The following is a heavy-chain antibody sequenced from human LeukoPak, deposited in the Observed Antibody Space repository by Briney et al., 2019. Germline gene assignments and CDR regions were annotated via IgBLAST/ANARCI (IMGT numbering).Heavy chain of an antibody. J-gene: IGHJ3*02. CDR3: TRDSVVLRYFDWYTGPDAFDI. CDR1: RFTLGDYA. D-gene: IGHD3-9*01. V-gene: IGHV3-49*03. Sequence: GRSLTLSCTASRFTLGDYAISCFRHAPGYGLYRVGFIRSNAYGGTTEYAASVKGRFTISRDDSKSIAYLQMNSLKTEDTAVYYCTRDSVVLRYFDWYTGPDAFDIWGQGTMVTVSS. CDR2: IRSNAYGGTT.